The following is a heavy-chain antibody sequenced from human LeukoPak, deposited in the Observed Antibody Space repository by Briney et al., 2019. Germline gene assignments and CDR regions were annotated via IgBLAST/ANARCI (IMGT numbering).Heavy chain of an antibody. V-gene: IGHV3-7*01. CDR1: GFTLSTYW. Sequence: PGGSLRLSCAASGFTLSTYWMNWVRQAPGKGLEWVANIKQDGSEIYYGDFVKGRFTISGDNAKNSLYLQMNSLRVEDTAVYYCARGVNYFDMWGQGALVTVSS. CDR3: ARGVNYFDM. CDR2: IKQDGSEI. J-gene: IGHJ4*02. D-gene: IGHD3-22*01.